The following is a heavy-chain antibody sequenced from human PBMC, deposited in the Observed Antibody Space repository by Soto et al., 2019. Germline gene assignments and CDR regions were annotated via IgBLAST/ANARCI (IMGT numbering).Heavy chain of an antibody. V-gene: IGHV4-34*01. D-gene: IGHD3-10*01. CDR2: INHSGST. J-gene: IGHJ5*02. Sequence: QVQLQQWGAGLLKPSETLSLTCAVYGGSFSGYYWSWIRQPPGKGLEWIGEINHSGSTNYNPSLKSRFTISVDTSKNQFSLQLSSVTAAGTAVYYCARTGYYGSGSYRGVMNWCDPWGQGTLVTVSS. CDR1: GGSFSGYY. CDR3: ARTGYYGSGSYRGVMNWCDP.